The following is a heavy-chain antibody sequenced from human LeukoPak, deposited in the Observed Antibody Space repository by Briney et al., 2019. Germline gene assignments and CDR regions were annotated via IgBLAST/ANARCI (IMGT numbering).Heavy chain of an antibody. Sequence: ASVKVSCKASGYTFTSYYMHWVRQAPGQGLEWMGIINPSGGSTSYAQKFQGRVTITRNTFISTAYMELSSLRSEDTAVYYCARVPPYYYDSSGYYFENWFDPWGQGTLVTVSS. D-gene: IGHD3-22*01. J-gene: IGHJ5*02. CDR2: INPSGGST. CDR3: ARVPPYYYDSSGYYFENWFDP. CDR1: GYTFTSYY. V-gene: IGHV1-46*01.